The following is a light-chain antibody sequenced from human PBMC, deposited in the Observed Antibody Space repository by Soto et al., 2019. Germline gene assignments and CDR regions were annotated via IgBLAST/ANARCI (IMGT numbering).Light chain of an antibody. V-gene: IGKV3-20*01. J-gene: IGKJ2*01. CDR3: HQYGTLPYA. Sequence: IALTQSPGTLSLSPGERATLSCRASQRVSSNYVAWYQHIPGQAPMLLIHGASIRTTGIPDRFSGSGSGRDFTLTISRLEPAEFVGYYYHQYGTLPYAFGQGTKLQIK. CDR1: QRVSSNY. CDR2: GAS.